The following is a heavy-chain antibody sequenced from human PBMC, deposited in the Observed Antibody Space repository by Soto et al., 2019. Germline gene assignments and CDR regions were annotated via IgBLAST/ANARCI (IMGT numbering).Heavy chain of an antibody. V-gene: IGHV1-3*05. J-gene: IGHJ4*02. CDR1: GYTFTSYA. CDR3: ASESYGGEFDY. D-gene: IGHD4-17*01. Sequence: QVQLVQSGAEEKKPGASVKVSCKASGYTFTSYAMHWVRQAPGQRLEWMGWINAGKGNTKYSQKFQGRVTITRDTSASTAYMELSSLRSEDTAVYYCASESYGGEFDYWGQGTLVTVSS. CDR2: INAGKGNT.